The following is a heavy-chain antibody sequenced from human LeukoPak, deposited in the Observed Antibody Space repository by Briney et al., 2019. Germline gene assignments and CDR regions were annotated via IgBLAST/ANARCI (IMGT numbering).Heavy chain of an antibody. Sequence: GESLKISCKGSGYSFTSYWIGWVRQMPGKGLEWMGIIYPGDSDTRYSPSFQGQVTISADKSISTAYLQWSSLKASDTAMYYCASAYYYDSSGYWYYFDYWGQGTLVTVSS. CDR1: GYSFTSYW. J-gene: IGHJ4*02. CDR3: ASAYYYDSSGYWYYFDY. V-gene: IGHV5-51*01. D-gene: IGHD3-22*01. CDR2: IYPGDSDT.